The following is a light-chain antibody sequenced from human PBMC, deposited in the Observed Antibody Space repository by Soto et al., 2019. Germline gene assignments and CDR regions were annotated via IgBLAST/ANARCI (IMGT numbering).Light chain of an antibody. CDR1: SGQSTYA. Sequence: QPVLTQSPSASASLGASVKLTCTLSSGQSTYAIAWHQQQPQKGPRYLMRLNSDGSHSRGGGIPDRFSGSTSGAERYLTISSLQSEDEADYYCQTWAAGIQSVFGAGTKLTVL. J-gene: IGLJ1*01. V-gene: IGLV4-69*01. CDR2: LNSDGSH. CDR3: QTWAAGIQSV.